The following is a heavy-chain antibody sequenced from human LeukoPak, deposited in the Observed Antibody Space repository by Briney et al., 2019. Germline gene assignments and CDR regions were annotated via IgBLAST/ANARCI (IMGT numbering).Heavy chain of an antibody. V-gene: IGHV3-49*03. D-gene: IGHD3-22*01. Sequence: GRSLRLSCTATGFTFGDYAMSWFRQAPGKGLEWVGFIRSKAYGGTTEYAASVKGRFTISRDDSKSIAHLQMNSLKTEDTAVYYCTRSYHDSSGYYKYWGQGTLVTVSS. CDR1: GFTFGDYA. J-gene: IGHJ4*02. CDR3: TRSYHDSSGYYKY. CDR2: IRSKAYGGTT.